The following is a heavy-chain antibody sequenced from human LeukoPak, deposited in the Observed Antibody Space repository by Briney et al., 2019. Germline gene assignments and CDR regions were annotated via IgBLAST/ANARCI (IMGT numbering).Heavy chain of an antibody. CDR2: IYYSGRT. CDR3: ARDGPLPYYYDSSGYQSGDY. Sequence: PSETLSLTCTVSGGSISSSSYYWGWLRQPPGKGLEWIGSIYYSGRTYYHPSLKSHLTISVDTSKNPFSLKLSSVTAAAAAVYYCARDGPLPYYYDSSGYQSGDYWGQGTLVTASS. D-gene: IGHD3-22*01. CDR1: GGSISSSSYY. V-gene: IGHV4-39*07. J-gene: IGHJ4*02.